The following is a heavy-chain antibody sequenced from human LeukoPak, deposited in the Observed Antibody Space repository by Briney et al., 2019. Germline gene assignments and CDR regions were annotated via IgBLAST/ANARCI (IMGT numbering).Heavy chain of an antibody. V-gene: IGHV4-59*01. CDR3: ARGGGYGYVTSFDY. CDR1: GGSISSYY. D-gene: IGHD5-18*01. Sequence: PSETLSLTCTVSGGSISSYYWSWIRQPPGKGLEWIGYIYYSGSTNYNPSLKSRVTISVDTSKNQFSLKLSSVTAADTAVYYCARGGGYGYVTSFDYWGQGTLVTVSS. CDR2: IYYSGST. J-gene: IGHJ4*02.